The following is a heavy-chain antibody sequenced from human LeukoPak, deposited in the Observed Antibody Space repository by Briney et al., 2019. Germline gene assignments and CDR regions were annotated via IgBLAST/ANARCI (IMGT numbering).Heavy chain of an antibody. Sequence: PGGSLRLSCAASGFTVSSNYMSWVRQAPGKGLEWVSVIYSGGSTYYADSVKGRFTISRDNSKNTLYLQMNSLRAEDTAVYYCARSITGTLYGMDVWGQGTTVTVSS. CDR3: ARSITGTLYGMDV. V-gene: IGHV3-53*01. J-gene: IGHJ6*02. CDR2: IYSGGST. CDR1: GFTVSSNY. D-gene: IGHD1-7*01.